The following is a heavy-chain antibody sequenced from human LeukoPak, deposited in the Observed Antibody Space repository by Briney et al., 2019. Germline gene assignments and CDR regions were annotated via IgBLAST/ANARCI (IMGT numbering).Heavy chain of an antibody. D-gene: IGHD2-15*01. V-gene: IGHV4-4*07. CDR1: GGSISSYY. CDR2: IYTSGST. CDR3: ARGTYCSGGSCLVY. Sequence: PSETLSLTCTVSGGSISSYYWSWIRQPAGKGLEWIGRIYTSGSTNYNPSLKSRVTISVDTSKNQFSLKLSSVTAADTAVYYCARGTYCSGGSCLVYWGQGTLVTVSS. J-gene: IGHJ4*02.